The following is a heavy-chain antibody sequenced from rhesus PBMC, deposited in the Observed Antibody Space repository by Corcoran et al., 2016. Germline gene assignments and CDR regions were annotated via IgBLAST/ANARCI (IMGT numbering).Heavy chain of an antibody. Sequence: QVQLQESGPGLVMPSETLSLTCAVSGGFISSSSWNWIRQSPGKGLEWIGNIYGSSGSNYYNPYLKSRVTISKDTSKNQFSLKLSSVTAADTAVYYCARDKGYNWNDFYWGQGVLVTVSS. J-gene: IGHJ4*01. CDR2: IYGSSGSN. CDR3: ARDKGYNWNDFY. V-gene: IGHV4S7*01. CDR1: GGFISSSS. D-gene: IGHD1-7*02.